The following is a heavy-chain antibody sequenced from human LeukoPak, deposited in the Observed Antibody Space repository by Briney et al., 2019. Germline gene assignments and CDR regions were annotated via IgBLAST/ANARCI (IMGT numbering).Heavy chain of an antibody. Sequence: GGSLRLSCAASGFTVSSNYMSWVRRAQGKGLEWVSVIYSGGSTYYADSVKGRFTISRDNSKNTLYLQMNSLRAEDTAVYYCARALGYCSGGSCYYFDYWGQGTLVTVSS. CDR2: IYSGGST. V-gene: IGHV3-53*01. CDR1: GFTVSSNY. D-gene: IGHD2-15*01. J-gene: IGHJ4*02. CDR3: ARALGYCSGGSCYYFDY.